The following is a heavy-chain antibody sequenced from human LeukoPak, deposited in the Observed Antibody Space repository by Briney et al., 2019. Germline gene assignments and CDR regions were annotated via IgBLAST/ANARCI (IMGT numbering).Heavy chain of an antibody. CDR1: GGTFSSYA. CDR3: GRGIQSFDP. CDR2: INPKNGDT. Sequence: AASVKVSCKASGGTFSSYAISWVRQAPGQGLGWMGRINPKNGDTNYAQKFQDRVTMTRDTSMSAAYMEISRLTYDDTAVYYCGRGIQSFDPWGQGTLVTVSS. V-gene: IGHV1-2*06. J-gene: IGHJ5*02.